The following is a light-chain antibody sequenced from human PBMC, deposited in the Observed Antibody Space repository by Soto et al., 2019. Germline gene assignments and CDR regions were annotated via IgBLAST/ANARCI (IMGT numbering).Light chain of an antibody. CDR2: DAS. CDR3: QQPSNWPLT. V-gene: IGKV3-11*01. CDR1: QSVSSY. Sequence: EIVLTQSPATLSLSPGERATLSCRASQSVSSYLAWYQQKPGQAPRLLIYDASNRATGIPARCSGSGSGTDFTLTISSLEPEDFAVYYCQQPSNWPLTFGGGTKVEIK. J-gene: IGKJ4*01.